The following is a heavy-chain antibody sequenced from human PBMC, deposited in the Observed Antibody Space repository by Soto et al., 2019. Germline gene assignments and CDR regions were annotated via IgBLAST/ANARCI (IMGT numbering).Heavy chain of an antibody. CDR1: GGTFSSYA. Sequence: ASVKVSCKASGGTFSSYAISWVRQAPGQGLEWMGGIIPIFGTANYAQKFQGRVTITADESTSTAYMELSSLRSEDTAVYYCARMIPGTPFGGFDPWGHGTLVTVSS. J-gene: IGHJ5*02. CDR3: ARMIPGTPFGGFDP. V-gene: IGHV1-69*13. CDR2: IIPIFGTA. D-gene: IGHD1-20*01.